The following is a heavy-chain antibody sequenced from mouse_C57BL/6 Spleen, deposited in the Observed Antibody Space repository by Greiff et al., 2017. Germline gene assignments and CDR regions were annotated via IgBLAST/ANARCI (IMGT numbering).Heavy chain of an antibody. CDR3: AGSYGNYVWYFDV. V-gene: IGHV1-4*01. J-gene: IGHJ1*03. CDR1: GYTFTSYT. Sequence: VQLQQSGAELARPGASVKMSCKASGYTFTSYTMHWVKQRPGQGLEWIGYINPSSGYTKYNQKFKDKDTLTADKSSSTAYMQLSSLTSEDSAVYYCAGSYGNYVWYFDVWGTGTTVTVSS. CDR2: INPSSGYT. D-gene: IGHD2-1*01.